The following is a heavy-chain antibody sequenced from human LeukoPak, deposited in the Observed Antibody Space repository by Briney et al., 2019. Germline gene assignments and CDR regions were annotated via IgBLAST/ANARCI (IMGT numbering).Heavy chain of an antibody. V-gene: IGHV4-34*01. CDR3: ASGGGLIFDDAFDI. J-gene: IGHJ3*02. CDR1: GGSFSGYY. CDR2: INHSGST. Sequence: SETLSLTCAVYGGSFSGYYWSWIRQPPGKGLEWIGEINHSGSTNYNPSLKSRVTISVDTSKNQFSLKLSSVTAADTAVYYCASGGGLIFDDAFDIWGQGTMVTVSS.